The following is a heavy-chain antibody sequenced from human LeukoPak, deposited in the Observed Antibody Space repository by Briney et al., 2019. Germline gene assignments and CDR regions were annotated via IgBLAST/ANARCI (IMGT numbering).Heavy chain of an antibody. D-gene: IGHD4-17*01. V-gene: IGHV4-39*07. CDR1: GVSISSSSYY. CDR2: INHSGST. Sequence: SETLSLTCTVSGVSISSSSYYWGWIRQPPGKGLEWIGEINHSGSTNYNPSLKSRVTISVDTSKNQFSLKLSSVTAADTAVYYCARGRAVTTRYYYYYYGMDVWGQGTTVTVSS. J-gene: IGHJ6*02. CDR3: ARGRAVTTRYYYYYYGMDV.